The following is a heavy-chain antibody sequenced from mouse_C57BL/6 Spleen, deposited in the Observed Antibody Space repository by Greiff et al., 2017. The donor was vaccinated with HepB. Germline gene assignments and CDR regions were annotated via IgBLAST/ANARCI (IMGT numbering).Heavy chain of an antibody. D-gene: IGHD1-1*01. J-gene: IGHJ2*01. CDR2: IYPGDGDT. CDR1: GYAFSSYW. V-gene: IGHV1-80*01. CDR3: ARVDLRYFDY. Sequence: QVQLKESGAELVKPGASVKISCKASGYAFSSYWMNWVKQRPGKGLEWIGQIYPGDGDTNYNGKFKGKATLTADKSSSTAYMQLSSLTSEDSAVYFCARVDLRYFDYWGQGTTLTVSS.